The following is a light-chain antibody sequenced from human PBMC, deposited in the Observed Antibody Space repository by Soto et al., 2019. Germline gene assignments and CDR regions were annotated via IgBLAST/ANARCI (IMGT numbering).Light chain of an antibody. V-gene: IGKV1-5*03. J-gene: IGKJ5*01. CDR2: KAA. Sequence: QQXXGXXPXXXXDKAASLEAVVPSRFSCSGSATEFTLTINSLQAEDFATYYGQQHNSLSITFGQGTRLEIK. CDR3: QQHNSLSIT.